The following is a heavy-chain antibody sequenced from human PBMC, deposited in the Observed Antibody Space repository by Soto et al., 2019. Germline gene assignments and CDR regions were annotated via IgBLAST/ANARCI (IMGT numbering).Heavy chain of an antibody. D-gene: IGHD3-9*01. CDR1: GFTFSLYA. Sequence: GGSLRLSCAASGFTFSLYAMSWVRQAPGKGLEWVSVISGSGGSTYYADSVKARFTISRDNSQNTLFLQMNSLRAEDTAVYYCAKRQHFDWLFSPYYFDYWGHGTLVTVSS. J-gene: IGHJ4*01. CDR3: AKRQHFDWLFSPYYFDY. CDR2: ISGSGGST. V-gene: IGHV3-23*01.